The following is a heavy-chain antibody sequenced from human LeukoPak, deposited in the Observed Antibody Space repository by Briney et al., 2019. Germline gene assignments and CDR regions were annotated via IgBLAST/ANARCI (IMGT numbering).Heavy chain of an antibody. Sequence: SETLSLTCTVSGGSISSSSYYWGWIRQPPGKGLEWIGSIYYSGSTYYNPSLKSRVTISVDKSKNQFSLKLSSVTAADTAVYYCARDRNNWNYGDYYYYMDVWGKGTTVTVSS. V-gene: IGHV4-39*07. D-gene: IGHD1-7*01. CDR2: IYYSGST. J-gene: IGHJ6*03. CDR1: GGSISSSSYY. CDR3: ARDRNNWNYGDYYYYMDV.